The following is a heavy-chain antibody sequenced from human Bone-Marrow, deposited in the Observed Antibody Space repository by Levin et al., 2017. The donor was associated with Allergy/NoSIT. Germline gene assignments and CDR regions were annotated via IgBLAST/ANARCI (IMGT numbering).Heavy chain of an antibody. CDR1: GGTFSSYA. Sequence: ASVKVSCKASGGTFSSYAISWVRQAPGQGLEWMGGIIPIFGTANYAQKFQGRVTITADESTSTAYMELSSLRSEDTAVYYCMITFGGVGWYFDLWGRGTLVTVSS. D-gene: IGHD3-16*01. V-gene: IGHV1-69*13. CDR2: IIPIFGTA. CDR3: MITFGGVGWYFDL. J-gene: IGHJ2*01.